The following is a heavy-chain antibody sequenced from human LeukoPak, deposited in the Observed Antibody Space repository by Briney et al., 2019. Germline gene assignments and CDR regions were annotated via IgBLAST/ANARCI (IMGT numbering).Heavy chain of an antibody. CDR1: GFNFGTYW. CDR2: ISGTGSST. D-gene: IGHD2-2*02. CDR3: AKASVAIPQYCNS. V-gene: IGHV3-23*01. Sequence: GGSLRLSCVGSGFNFGTYWMNWVRQAPGKGLEWVSTISGTGSSTYYADSAKGRFTISRDNSKDTLFLQLNSLTAADTAMYFCAKASVAIPQYCNSWGQGTLVTVSS. J-gene: IGHJ5*02.